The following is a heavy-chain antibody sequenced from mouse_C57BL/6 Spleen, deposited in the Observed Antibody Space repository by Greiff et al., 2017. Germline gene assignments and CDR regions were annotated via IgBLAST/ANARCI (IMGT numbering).Heavy chain of an antibody. CDR2: INYDGSST. J-gene: IGHJ1*03. V-gene: IGHV5-16*01. CDR3: ERDEEDYYVVNEVSLGV. D-gene: IGHD1-1*01. CDR1: GFTFSDYY. Sequence: EVKLVESEGGLVQPGSSMKLSCTASGFTFSDYYMAWVRQVPEKGLEWVANINYDGSSTYYLDSLKSRFIISRNNAKNILYLQMSSLKSEDTATYGVERDEEDYYVVNEVSLGVGGRGTAAPVSA.